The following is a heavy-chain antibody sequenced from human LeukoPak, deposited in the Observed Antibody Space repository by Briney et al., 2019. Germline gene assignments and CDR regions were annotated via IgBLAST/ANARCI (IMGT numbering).Heavy chain of an antibody. CDR3: AAYGSGIQEFDY. CDR1: GGTFSSYA. Sequence: ASVKVSCKASGGTFSSYAISWVRQAPGQGLEWMGRIIPILGIANYAQKFQGRVTITADKSTSTAYMELSSLRSEDTAVYYCAAYGSGIQEFDYWGQGTLVTVSS. J-gene: IGHJ4*02. CDR2: IIPILGIA. V-gene: IGHV1-69*04. D-gene: IGHD3-10*01.